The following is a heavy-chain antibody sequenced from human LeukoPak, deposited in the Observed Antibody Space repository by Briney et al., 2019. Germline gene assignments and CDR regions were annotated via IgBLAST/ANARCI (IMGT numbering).Heavy chain of an antibody. CDR2: IIPMFGKA. V-gene: IGHV1-69*05. Sequence: SVKVSCKASGGTFSNHAITWVRQAPGQGLEWMGRIIPMFGKAKYAQKFQDRVAITTDESTTTAYMELSSLRSEDTAVYYCVRENYIEDSSGYYGYFDYWGQGTQVTVSS. J-gene: IGHJ4*02. CDR1: GGTFSNHA. D-gene: IGHD3-22*01. CDR3: VRENYIEDSSGYYGYFDY.